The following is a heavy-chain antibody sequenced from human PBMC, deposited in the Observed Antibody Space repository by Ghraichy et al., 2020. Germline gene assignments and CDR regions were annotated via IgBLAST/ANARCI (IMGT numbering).Heavy chain of an antibody. D-gene: IGHD3-22*01. CDR3: ARLHYYDNRHFDY. Sequence: SETLSLTCAVSGGSISSDGYSWSWIRQPPGKGLEWIGYIYHSGSTYYNPSLKSRVTISVDRSKNQFSLKLSSVTAADTAVYYCARLHYYDNRHFDYWGQGTLVTVSS. CDR1: GGSISSDGYS. CDR2: IYHSGST. V-gene: IGHV4-30-2*01. J-gene: IGHJ4*02.